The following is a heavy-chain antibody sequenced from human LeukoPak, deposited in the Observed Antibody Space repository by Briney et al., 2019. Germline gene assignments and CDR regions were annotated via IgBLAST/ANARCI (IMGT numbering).Heavy chain of an antibody. V-gene: IGHV3-23*01. J-gene: IGHJ4*02. Sequence: GGSLRLSCTKSTSTFDYGLTWVRQAPGKGLEWISTISYFSENTHYSGSVKGRFTISRDNSKGTMWLQMSSLRTEDTAVYYCVGWTTHHFDSWGQGILVTVSS. CDR2: ISYFSENT. CDR3: VGWTTHHFDS. CDR1: TSTFDYG. D-gene: IGHD6-19*01.